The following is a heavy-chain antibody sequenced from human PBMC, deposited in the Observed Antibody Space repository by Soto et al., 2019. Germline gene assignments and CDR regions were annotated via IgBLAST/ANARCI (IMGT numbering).Heavy chain of an antibody. CDR2: INHSGST. D-gene: IGHD3-3*01. Sequence: ASETLSLTCAVYGGSFSGYYWSWIRQPPGKGLEWIGEINHSGSTNYNPSLKSRVTISVDTSKNQFSLKLSSVTAADTAVYYCARDRLRFLEWLSYGMDVWGQGTTVTVSS. CDR1: GGSFSGYY. J-gene: IGHJ6*02. V-gene: IGHV4-34*01. CDR3: ARDRLRFLEWLSYGMDV.